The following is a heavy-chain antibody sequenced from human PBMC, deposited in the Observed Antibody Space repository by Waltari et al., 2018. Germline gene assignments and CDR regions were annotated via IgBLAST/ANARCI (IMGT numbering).Heavy chain of an antibody. D-gene: IGHD4-17*01. J-gene: IGHJ2*01. V-gene: IGHV1-69*14. Sequence: QVQLVQSGAEVKKPGSSVTVSCKASGGTFSSYAISWVRQAPGQGLEWMGGIIPIFGTANYAQKFQGRVTITADKSTSTAYMELSSLRSEDTAVYYCARSSTVTTLEWYFDLWGRGTLVTVSS. CDR3: ARSSTVTTLEWYFDL. CDR2: IIPIFGTA. CDR1: GGTFSSYA.